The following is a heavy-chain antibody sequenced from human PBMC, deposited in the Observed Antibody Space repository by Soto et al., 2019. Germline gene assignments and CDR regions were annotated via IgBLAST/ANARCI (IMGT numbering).Heavy chain of an antibody. CDR1: GFSLTTSGVG. V-gene: IGHV2-5*02. Sequence: QITLKESGPTLVKPTQTLTLTCTFSGFSLTTSGVGVGWIRQPPGKALEWLALIYWDDDKRYSPSLKSRLTITKATFNNSLLHTVTNMDPSDSVTYFCAHTTTAVTWWIDPWGQGTLVTVSS. J-gene: IGHJ5*02. CDR3: AHTTTAVTWWIDP. D-gene: IGHD4-17*01. CDR2: IYWDDDK.